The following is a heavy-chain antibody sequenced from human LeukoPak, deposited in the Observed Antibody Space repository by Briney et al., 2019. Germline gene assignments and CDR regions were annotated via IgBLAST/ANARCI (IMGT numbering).Heavy chain of an antibody. CDR1: GFAFRSYE. CDR2: ISSGSSNI. J-gene: IGHJ4*02. D-gene: IGHD2-2*01. Sequence: RTGGSLRLSCAASGFAFRSYEMIWVRQAPGKGLEWVSYISSGSSNIYYGDSVRGRFTISRDNAKNSLYLQMSSLRAEDTAVYYCAGPTCLRGAYCSTNFWGQGTLVTVSS. V-gene: IGHV3-48*03. CDR3: AGPTCLRGAYCSTNF.